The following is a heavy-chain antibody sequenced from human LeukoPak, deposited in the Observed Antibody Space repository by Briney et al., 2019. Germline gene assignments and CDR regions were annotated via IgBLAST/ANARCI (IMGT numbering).Heavy chain of an antibody. CDR2: ISGSGGST. Sequence: TGRSLRLSCAASGFTFSSYAMSWVRQAPGKGLEWVSAISGSGGSTYYADSVKGRFTISRDNSKNTLYLQMNSLRAEDTAVYYCAKAPPRVVIISLLDYWGQGTLVTVSS. CDR3: AKAPPRVVIISLLDY. V-gene: IGHV3-23*01. D-gene: IGHD3-3*01. J-gene: IGHJ4*02. CDR1: GFTFSSYA.